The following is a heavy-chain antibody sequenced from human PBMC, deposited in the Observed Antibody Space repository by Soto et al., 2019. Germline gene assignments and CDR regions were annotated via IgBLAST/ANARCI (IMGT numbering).Heavy chain of an antibody. CDR1: GYTLTELS. D-gene: IGHD6-19*01. V-gene: IGHV1-24*01. Sequence: ASVKVSCKVSGYTLTELSMHWVRQAPGKGLEWMGGFDPEDGETIYAQKFQGRVTMTEDTSTDTAYMELSSLRSEDTAVYYCATDPLYSSGRRYFDYWGQGTLVTVSS. CDR3: ATDPLYSSGRRYFDY. CDR2: FDPEDGET. J-gene: IGHJ4*02.